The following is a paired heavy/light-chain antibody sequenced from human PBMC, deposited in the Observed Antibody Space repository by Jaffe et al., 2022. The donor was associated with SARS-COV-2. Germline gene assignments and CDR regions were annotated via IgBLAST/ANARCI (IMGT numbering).Heavy chain of an antibody. CDR3: AKGQATYTLGAALGGLDY. V-gene: IGHV3-9*01. CDR1: GFTFEDYA. Sequence: EVQLVESGGGLVQPGRSLRLSCAASGFTFEDYAMQWVRQAPGKGLEWVSGITWNSGDTGYAESVKGRFTISRDNAKNSLSLQMNSLRAEDTALYYCAKGQATYTLGAALGGLDYWGQGTLVTVSS. D-gene: IGHD3-16*01. J-gene: IGHJ4*02. CDR2: ITWNSGDT.
Light chain of an antibody. CDR3: QQSYSTVWT. V-gene: IGKV1-39*01. CDR1: QNIRSY. Sequence: DIQMTQSPSSLSASVGDRVTIACRASQNIRSYLNWYQHIPGKAPNLLIYGASSLQNGVPSRFSGSGSGTDFTLTISSLQPEDFATYYCQQSYSTVWTFGQGTKVEIK. J-gene: IGKJ1*01. CDR2: GAS.